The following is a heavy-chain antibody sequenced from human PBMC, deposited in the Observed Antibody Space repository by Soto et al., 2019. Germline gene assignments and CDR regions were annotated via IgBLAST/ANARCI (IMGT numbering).Heavy chain of an antibody. Sequence: ASVKVSCKASGYTFTSYDINWVRQATGQGLEWMGWMNPNSGNTGYAQKFQGRVTMTRNTSISTAYMEPSSLRSEDTAVYYCARFSATVTTLVGMDVWGQGTTVTVSS. CDR3: ARFSATVTTLVGMDV. CDR2: MNPNSGNT. D-gene: IGHD4-4*01. V-gene: IGHV1-8*01. J-gene: IGHJ6*02. CDR1: GYTFTSYD.